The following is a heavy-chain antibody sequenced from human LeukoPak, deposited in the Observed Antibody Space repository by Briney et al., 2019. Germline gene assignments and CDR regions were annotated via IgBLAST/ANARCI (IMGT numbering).Heavy chain of an antibody. Sequence: GGSLRLSCAASGFTVSSNYMSWVRQAPGKGLEWVSVIYSGGSTYYADSVKGRFTISRDNSKNTLYLQMNSLRAEDTAVYYCARMGDSSGYYSGYMDVWGKGTTVTISS. D-gene: IGHD3-22*01. J-gene: IGHJ6*03. V-gene: IGHV3-66*01. CDR2: IYSGGST. CDR1: GFTVSSNY. CDR3: ARMGDSSGYYSGYMDV.